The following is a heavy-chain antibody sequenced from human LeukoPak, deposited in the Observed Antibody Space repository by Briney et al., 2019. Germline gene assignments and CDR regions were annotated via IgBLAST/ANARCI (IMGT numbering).Heavy chain of an antibody. CDR2: ISGSAHKI. CDR1: GFTFSNYA. V-gene: IGHV3-23*01. J-gene: IGHJ4*02. D-gene: IGHD5-18*01. CDR3: AGRITGYSSGYVF. Sequence: GGSLRLSCVASGFTFSNYAMRWVRQAPGKGLDWVSVISGSAHKIRYADSVRGRFTISRDNSENTVYLQMNNLRAEDTAIYYCAGRITGYSSGYVFWGQGTLVTVSS.